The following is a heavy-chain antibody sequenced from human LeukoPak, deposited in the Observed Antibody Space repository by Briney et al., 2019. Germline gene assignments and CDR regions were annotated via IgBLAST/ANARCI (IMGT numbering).Heavy chain of an antibody. CDR3: ASDYGGPGGAKFGMEV. J-gene: IGHJ6*02. Sequence: ASVKVSCKTSGYTLTNYFIHWVRQAPGQGLEWVGRIALGSGGTNSAQNFQGRVTVTRDTSINTAYMELSSLTSDDTAVYYCASDYGGPGGAKFGMEVWGQGTTVTVSS. CDR2: IALGSGGT. V-gene: IGHV1-2*06. D-gene: IGHD4-23*01. CDR1: GYTLTNYF.